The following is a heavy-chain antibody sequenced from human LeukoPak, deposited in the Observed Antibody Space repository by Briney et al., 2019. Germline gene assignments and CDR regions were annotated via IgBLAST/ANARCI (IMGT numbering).Heavy chain of an antibody. D-gene: IGHD5-18*01. CDR2: IYYSGTT. CDR3: ARNGYSYGTGRFFDY. CDR1: GGSINNYY. Sequence: SETLSLTCTVSGGSINNYYWSWIRQPPRKGLEWIGYIYYSGTTNYNPSLKSRVSISVDTSKSQFSLKLSSVTAADTAVYYCARNGYSYGTGRFFDYWGQGTLVTVSS. J-gene: IGHJ4*02. V-gene: IGHV4-59*01.